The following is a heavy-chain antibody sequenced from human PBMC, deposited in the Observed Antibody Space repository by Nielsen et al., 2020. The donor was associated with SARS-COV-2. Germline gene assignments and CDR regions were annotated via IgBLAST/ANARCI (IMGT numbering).Heavy chain of an antibody. CDR2: IKQDGSEK. V-gene: IGHV3-7*01. J-gene: IGHJ4*02. CDR3: ARVGTEWFGDLLGFDY. D-gene: IGHD3-10*01. CDR1: GFTFSNAW. Sequence: GGSLRLSCAASGFTFSNAWMSWVRQAPGKGLEWVANIKQDGSEKYYVDSVKGRFTISRDNAKNSLYLQMNSLRAEDTAVYYCARVGTEWFGDLLGFDYWGQGTLVTVSS.